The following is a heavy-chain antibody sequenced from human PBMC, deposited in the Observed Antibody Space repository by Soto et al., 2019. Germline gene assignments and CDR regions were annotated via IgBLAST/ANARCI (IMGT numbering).Heavy chain of an antibody. CDR2: IDPSDSYS. CDR1: GYNFADFW. Sequence: EVQLVQSGAEVKKPGESLRISCKTSGYNFADFWITWVRQVPGKGLEWMGRIDPSDSYSNYSPSFQGHVTISVDKSISTAYLQWSSLKASDTAMYYCASVSGNSTWYLYWGQGTLVTVSS. J-gene: IGHJ4*02. CDR3: ASVSGNSTWYLY. D-gene: IGHD6-13*01. V-gene: IGHV5-10-1*01.